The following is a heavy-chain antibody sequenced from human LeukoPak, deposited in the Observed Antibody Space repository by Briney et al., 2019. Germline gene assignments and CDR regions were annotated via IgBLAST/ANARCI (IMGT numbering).Heavy chain of an antibody. V-gene: IGHV3-48*03. CDR2: ITSSGSTI. J-gene: IGHJ2*01. CDR3: ARDGDYGGKSKRYFDL. CDR1: GFTFSNFE. D-gene: IGHD4-23*01. Sequence: PGGSLRVSCATSGFTFSNFEMNWVRQAPGKGLEWISYITSSGSTIYYADSVKGRFIISRDNAKNSLFLQMNSLRAEDTAVYYCARDGDYGGKSKRYFDLWGRGTLVTVSS.